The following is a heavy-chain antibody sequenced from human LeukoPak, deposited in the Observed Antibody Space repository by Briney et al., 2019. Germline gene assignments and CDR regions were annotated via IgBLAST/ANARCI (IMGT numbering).Heavy chain of an antibody. D-gene: IGHD5-12*01. V-gene: IGHV4-61*02. Sequence: SETLSLTCTVSGGSISSGSYYWSWIRQPAGKGLEWIGRIYTSGSTNYNPLKSRVTISVDTSKNQFSLKLSSVTAADTAVYYCARDGYSGYEFDYWGQGTLVTVSS. CDR1: GGSISSGSYY. CDR2: IYTSGST. J-gene: IGHJ4*02. CDR3: ARDGYSGYEFDY.